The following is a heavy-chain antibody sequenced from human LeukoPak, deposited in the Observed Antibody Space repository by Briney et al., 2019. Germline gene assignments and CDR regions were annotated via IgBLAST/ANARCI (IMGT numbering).Heavy chain of an antibody. CDR1: GYTLTELS. CDR2: FDPEDGET. J-gene: IGHJ6*02. V-gene: IGHV1-24*01. D-gene: IGHD6-6*01. Sequence: ASVKVSCKVSGYTLTELSMHWVRQAPGKGLEWMGGFDPEDGETTYAQKFQGRVTMTEDTSTDTAYMELSSLRSEDTAVYYCATSLTIAARPPYYYGMDVWGQGTTVTVSS. CDR3: ATSLTIAARPPYYYGMDV.